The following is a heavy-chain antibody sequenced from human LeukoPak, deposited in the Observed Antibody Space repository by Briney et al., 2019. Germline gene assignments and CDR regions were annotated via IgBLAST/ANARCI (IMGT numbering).Heavy chain of an antibody. CDR1: GYTFTSYY. Sequence: ASVKVSCKASGYTFTSYYMHWVRQAPGQGLEWMGIINPSGGSTSYAQKFQGRVTMTRDTSTSTVYMELSSLRSEDTAVYYCAREGCSSTSCQYYFDYWGQGTLVTVSS. V-gene: IGHV1-46*01. CDR3: AREGCSSTSCQYYFDY. D-gene: IGHD2-2*01. J-gene: IGHJ4*02. CDR2: INPSGGST.